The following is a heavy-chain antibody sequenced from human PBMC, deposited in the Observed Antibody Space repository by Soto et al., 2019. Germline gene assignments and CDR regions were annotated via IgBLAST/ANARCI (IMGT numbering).Heavy chain of an antibody. Sequence: EVQLLESGGGLVQPGGSLRLSCEASGFTFGTYAMNWLRQAPGRGLECVSFISGSGRTTYYADSVKGRFTVSRDNSKNTMYLQMNSLRAEDTALYYCATFRGPSYSYYYMDVWGKGTTVTVSS. V-gene: IGHV3-23*01. CDR2: ISGSGRTT. D-gene: IGHD3-16*01. CDR1: GFTFGTYA. CDR3: ATFRGPSYSYYYMDV. J-gene: IGHJ6*03.